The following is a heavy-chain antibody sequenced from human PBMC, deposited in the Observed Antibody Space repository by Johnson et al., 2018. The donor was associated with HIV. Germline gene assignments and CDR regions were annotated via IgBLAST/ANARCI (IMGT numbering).Heavy chain of an antibody. D-gene: IGHD5-24*01. J-gene: IGHJ3*02. V-gene: IGHV3-66*01. CDR3: ARACRDGYTCDVYDI. Sequence: MQLVESGGAVVQPGGSLRLSCAASGFTVSSNYMSWVRQAPGKGLEWVSVIYSGGSTYYADSVTGRFTISRDISKNTLYLQMDSLRTEDTAVYYCARACRDGYTCDVYDIWGRGTMVTVSS. CDR2: IYSGGST. CDR1: GFTVSSNY.